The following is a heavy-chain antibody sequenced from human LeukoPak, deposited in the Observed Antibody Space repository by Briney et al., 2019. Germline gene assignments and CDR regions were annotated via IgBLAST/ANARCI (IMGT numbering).Heavy chain of an antibody. V-gene: IGHV3-7*03. Sequence: GGSLRLSCTASGFTFSSHWMTWVRQPPGKGLEWVANIKEDGSVKYYVDSVKGRFTISRDNTKNALYLQMNSLRADDTAVYFCARGSTWLLDYWGQGTLITVSS. CDR1: GFTFSSHW. J-gene: IGHJ4*02. CDR2: IKEDGSVK. D-gene: IGHD6-19*01. CDR3: ARGSTWLLDY.